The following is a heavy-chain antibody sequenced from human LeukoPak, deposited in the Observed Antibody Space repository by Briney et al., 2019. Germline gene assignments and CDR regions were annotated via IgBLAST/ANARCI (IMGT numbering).Heavy chain of an antibody. CDR2: ISSSTSYI. Sequence: GGSLRLSCAASGFTFSSYSMNWIRQAPGKGLEWVSSISSSTSYIYYADSVKGRFTISRDNAKNSLYLQMNSLRAEDTAVYYCAGEGCSGGSCYLDYYYGMDVWGQGTTVTVPS. J-gene: IGHJ6*02. D-gene: IGHD2-15*01. CDR3: AGEGCSGGSCYLDYYYGMDV. V-gene: IGHV3-21*01. CDR1: GFTFSSYS.